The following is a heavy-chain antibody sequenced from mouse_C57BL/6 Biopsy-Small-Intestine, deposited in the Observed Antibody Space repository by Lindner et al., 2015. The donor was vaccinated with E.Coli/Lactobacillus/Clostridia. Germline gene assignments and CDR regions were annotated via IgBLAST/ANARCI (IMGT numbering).Heavy chain of an antibody. CDR2: ITTPNGDT. CDR1: GYTFTSHA. CDR3: ARGKDTAMAGYYYGTDI. Sequence: SVKVSCKASGYTFTSHAIHWLRQAPDQGLEWMGWITTPNGDTRYSEKFQGGVSITMDTSANTAYMELGSLRSEDTAMYYCARGKDTAMAGYYYGTDIWGQGTTVTVSA. J-gene: IGHJ1*01. D-gene: IGHD2-1*01. V-gene: IGHV1-14*01.